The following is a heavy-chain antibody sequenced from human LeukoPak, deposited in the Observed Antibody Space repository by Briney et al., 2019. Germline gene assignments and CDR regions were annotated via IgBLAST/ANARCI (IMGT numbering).Heavy chain of an antibody. V-gene: IGHV3-23*01. CDR1: GITLANYG. CDR3: AKRGVVIRVILVGFHKEAYYFDS. Sequence: PGGSLRLSCVVSGITLANYGMSWVRQAPGKGLEWVAGVSGSGGSTNYADSVKGRLTISRDNPKNTPYLQMNSLRAEDTAVYFCAKRGVVIRVILVGFHKEAYYFDSWGQGALVTVSS. J-gene: IGHJ4*02. D-gene: IGHD3-22*01. CDR2: VSGSGGST.